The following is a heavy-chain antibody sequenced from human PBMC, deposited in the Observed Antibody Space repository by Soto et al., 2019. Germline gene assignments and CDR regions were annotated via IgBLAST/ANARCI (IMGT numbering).Heavy chain of an antibody. D-gene: IGHD2-2*01. V-gene: IGHV3-33*01. CDR2: IWYDGSNK. CDR1: GFTFSSYG. Sequence: QVQLVESGGGVVQPGRSLRLSCAASGFTFSSYGMHWVRQAPGKGLEWVAVIWYDGSNKYYADSVKGRFTISRDNSKNTRYLQMNSLRAEDTAGYYCARELVVPAATLDYWGQGTLVTVSS. J-gene: IGHJ4*02. CDR3: ARELVVPAATLDY.